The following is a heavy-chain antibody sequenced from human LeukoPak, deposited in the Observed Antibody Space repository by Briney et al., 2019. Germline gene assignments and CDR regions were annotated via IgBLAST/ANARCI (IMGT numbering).Heavy chain of an antibody. Sequence: GASVKVSCKASGYTFTSYGISWVRQAPGQGLEWMGWISAYNGNTNYAQKLQGRVTMTTDTSTSTAYMELRSLRSDDTAVYYCARIAGSIVAAGTANYWGQGTLVTVSS. CDR2: ISAYNGNT. V-gene: IGHV1-18*01. CDR3: ARIAGSIVAAGTANY. CDR1: GYTFTSYG. D-gene: IGHD6-13*01. J-gene: IGHJ4*02.